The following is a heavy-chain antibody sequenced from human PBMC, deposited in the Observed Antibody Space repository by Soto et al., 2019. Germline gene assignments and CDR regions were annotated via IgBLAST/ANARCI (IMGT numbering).Heavy chain of an antibody. CDR3: ARCDYGWDDDYYYYMDV. V-gene: IGHV3-53*04. Sequence: EVQLVESGGDLVQPGGSLRLSCAASVFTVSNNSMSWVRQAPGKGLEWVSVIFAGGGTYYADSVKGRFAISRHNSKNTLYLQMNSLRAEDTAVYYCARCDYGWDDDYYYYMDVWGKGTTVTVSS. D-gene: IGHD3-10*01. J-gene: IGHJ6*03. CDR1: VFTVSNNS. CDR2: IFAGGGT.